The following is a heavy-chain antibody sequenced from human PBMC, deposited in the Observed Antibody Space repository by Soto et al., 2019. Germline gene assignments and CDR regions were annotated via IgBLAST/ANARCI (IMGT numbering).Heavy chain of an antibody. J-gene: IGHJ5*02. V-gene: IGHV4-30-4*01. Sequence: SETLSLTCTVSGGSISSGDYYWSWIRQPPGKGLEWIGYIYYSGSTYYNPSLKSRVTISVDTSKNQFSLKLGSVTAADTAVYYCARGRITTIVVVPAAIVSWGQGTLVTVSS. CDR2: IYYSGST. CDR1: GGSISSGDYY. CDR3: ARGRITTIVVVPAAIVS. D-gene: IGHD2-2*02.